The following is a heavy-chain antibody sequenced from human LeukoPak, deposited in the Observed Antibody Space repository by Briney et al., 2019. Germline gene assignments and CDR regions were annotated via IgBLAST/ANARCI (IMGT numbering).Heavy chain of an antibody. CDR1: GFTFSDYY. V-gene: IGHV3-11*05. CDR3: AREEMATPHDAFDI. CDR2: ISSSSSYT. D-gene: IGHD5-24*01. J-gene: IGHJ3*02. Sequence: GGSLRLSCAASGFTFSDYYMSWIRHAPGKGLEWVSYISSSSSYTNYADSVKGRFTISRDNAKNSLYLQMNSLRAEDTAVYYCAREEMATPHDAFDIWGQGTMVTVSS.